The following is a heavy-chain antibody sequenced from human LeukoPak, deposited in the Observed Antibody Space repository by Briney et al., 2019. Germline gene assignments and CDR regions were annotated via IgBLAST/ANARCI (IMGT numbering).Heavy chain of an antibody. J-gene: IGHJ4*02. CDR1: GYTFTSYA. D-gene: IGHD4-17*01. CDR2: INTGNGDT. Sequence: GASVKVSCKASGYTFTSYAMHWVRQAPGQRLEWMGWINTGNGDTKYSQKFQGRVSMTTDTSTSTAYMELRSLRSDDTAMYYCARDPGAYGDGCDYWGQGTLVTVSS. V-gene: IGHV1-3*04. CDR3: ARDPGAYGDGCDY.